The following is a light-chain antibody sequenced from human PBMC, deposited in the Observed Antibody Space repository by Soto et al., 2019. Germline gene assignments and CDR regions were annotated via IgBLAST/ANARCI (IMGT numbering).Light chain of an antibody. V-gene: IGKV3-15*01. Sequence: EIVMTQSPATLSVSPGERATLSCRARQSVGSSLAWYQQKPGQAPRLLIYGASTRATGALARFSGSGSGTEFTLTISSLQSEDFVVYYCHQYNNWPPGTFGGGTKVEIK. CDR1: QSVGSS. J-gene: IGKJ4*01. CDR2: GAS. CDR3: HQYNNWPPGT.